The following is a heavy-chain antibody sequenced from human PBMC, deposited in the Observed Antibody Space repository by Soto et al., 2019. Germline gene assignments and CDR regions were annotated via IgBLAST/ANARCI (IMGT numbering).Heavy chain of an antibody. CDR1: GGTFSSFG. CDR3: ARDRDHTYDY. Sequence: QVQLVQSGAEVKKPGSSVKVSCKASGGTFSSFGISWVRQAPGQGLEWMGGIIPIFGTTNYAQKFQGRVTITADESTSTAYMEVTTLRSEDTAVYYCARDRDHTYDYWGQGTLVTVSS. J-gene: IGHJ4*02. CDR2: IIPIFGTT. V-gene: IGHV1-69*01.